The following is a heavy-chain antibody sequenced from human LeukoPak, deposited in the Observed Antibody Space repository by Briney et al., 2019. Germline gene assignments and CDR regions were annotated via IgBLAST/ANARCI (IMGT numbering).Heavy chain of an antibody. CDR3: AMAFVAAAGNPPFGY. Sequence: GGSLRLSCAASGFTFSVYYMSWIRQAPGKGLEWVSVIYSGGSTYYADSVKGRFTISRDNSKNTLYLQMNSLRAEDTAVYYCAMAFVAAAGNPPFGYWGQGTLVTVSS. CDR2: IYSGGST. D-gene: IGHD6-13*01. CDR1: GFTFSVYY. J-gene: IGHJ4*02. V-gene: IGHV3-53*01.